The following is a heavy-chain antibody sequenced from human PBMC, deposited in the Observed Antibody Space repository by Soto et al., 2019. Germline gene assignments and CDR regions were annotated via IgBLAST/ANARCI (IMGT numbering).Heavy chain of an antibody. Sequence: RTLTLSCAASGFAFSGCAMHWVRQASGKGLEWVGRIRSKANSYATAYAASVKGRFTISRDDSKNTAYLQMNSLKTEDTAVYYCTSPRYCSSTSCPHVGAISGQGTMVLVSS. V-gene: IGHV3-73*01. D-gene: IGHD2-2*01. CDR1: GFAFSGCA. CDR2: IRSKANSYAT. J-gene: IGHJ3*02. CDR3: TSPRYCSSTSCPHVGAI.